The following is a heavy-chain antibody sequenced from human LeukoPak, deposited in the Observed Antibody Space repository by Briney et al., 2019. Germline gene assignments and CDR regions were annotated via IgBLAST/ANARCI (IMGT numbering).Heavy chain of an antibody. J-gene: IGHJ4*02. CDR2: ITITGSSP. V-gene: IGHV3-23*01. CDR1: GFTFSGYA. Sequence: PGGSLRLSCAASGFTFSGYAMAWVRQAPGKGLEWVSSITITGSSPSYADSVKGRFTVSRDNSMNTLYLQINSLRAEDTAVYFCAKSSSSWSYYFNYWGQGTLVTVSS. D-gene: IGHD6-13*01. CDR3: AKSSSSWSYYFNY.